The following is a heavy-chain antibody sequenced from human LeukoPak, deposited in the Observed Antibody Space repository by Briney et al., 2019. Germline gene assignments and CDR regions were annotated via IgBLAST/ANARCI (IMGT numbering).Heavy chain of an antibody. CDR3: ARGYDSSGYYLPYFDY. J-gene: IGHJ4*02. CDR1: GGSISSGSYY. V-gene: IGHV4-61*02. CDR2: IYTSGST. D-gene: IGHD3-22*01. Sequence: SQTLSLTCTVSGGSISSGSYYWSWIRQPAGKGLEWIGRIYTSGSTNYNPSLKSRVTISVDTSKNQFSLKLSSVAAADTAVYYCARGYDSSGYYLPYFDYWGQGTLVTVSS.